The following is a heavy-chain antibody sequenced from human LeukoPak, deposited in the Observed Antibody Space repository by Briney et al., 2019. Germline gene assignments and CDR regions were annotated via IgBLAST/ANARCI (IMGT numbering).Heavy chain of an antibody. CDR2: IYYSGST. D-gene: IGHD2-15*01. V-gene: IGHV4-39*07. CDR1: GGSISSSSYY. CDR3: ARPSGGSWGAFDI. Sequence: SETLSLTCTVSGGSISSSSYYWGWIRQPPGKGLEWIGSIYYSGSTYYNPSLKSRVTISVDTSKNQFSLKLSSVTAADTAVYYCARPSGGSWGAFDIWGQGTMVTVSS. J-gene: IGHJ3*02.